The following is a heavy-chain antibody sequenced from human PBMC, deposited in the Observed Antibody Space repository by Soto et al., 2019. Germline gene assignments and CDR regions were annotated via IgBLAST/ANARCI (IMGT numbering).Heavy chain of an antibody. CDR1: GFTFTGYN. CDR3: ARDFSWIQPRYPYFYFGMDV. J-gene: IGHJ6*02. Sequence: ASVKVSCKASGFTFTGYNIHWVRQAPGHGLEWMGWINPNSGGTNYARKFQGWVTMTRDTSISIAYMEVTMLKFDDTAVYYCARDFSWIQPRYPYFYFGMDVWGQGTTVTVSS. CDR2: INPNSGGT. V-gene: IGHV1-2*04. D-gene: IGHD5-18*01.